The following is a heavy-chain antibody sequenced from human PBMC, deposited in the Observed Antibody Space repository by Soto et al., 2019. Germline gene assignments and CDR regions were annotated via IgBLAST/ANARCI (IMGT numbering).Heavy chain of an antibody. CDR2: IYYSGST. CDR1: GGSISSYY. J-gene: IGHJ5*02. V-gene: IGHV4-59*01. Sequence: QVQLQESGPGLVKPSETLSLTCTVSGGSISSYYWSWIRQPPGKGLEWIGYIYYSGSTNYNPSLKSRVTISVDPSKNQFSLKLSSVTAADTAVYYCARTIGAAAGTIWFDPWGQGTLVTVSS. CDR3: ARTIGAAAGTIWFDP. D-gene: IGHD6-13*01.